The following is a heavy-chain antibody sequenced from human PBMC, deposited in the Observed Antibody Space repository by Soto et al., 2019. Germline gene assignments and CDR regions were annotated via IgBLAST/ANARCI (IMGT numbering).Heavy chain of an antibody. J-gene: IGHJ6*02. CDR1: GFTFSSYG. CDR3: AKDRLPGYSSPSTPYYYCGMDV. D-gene: IGHD6-13*01. CDR2: ISYDGSNK. Sequence: PGGSLRLSCAAPGFTFSSYGMHWVRQAPGKGLEWVAVISYDGSNKYYADSVKGRFTISRDNSKNTLYLQMNSLRAEDTAVYYCAKDRLPGYSSPSTPYYYCGMDVWGQGTTVTVSS. V-gene: IGHV3-30*18.